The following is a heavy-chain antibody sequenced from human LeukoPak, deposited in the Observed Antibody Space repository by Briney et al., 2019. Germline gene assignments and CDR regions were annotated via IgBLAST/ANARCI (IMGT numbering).Heavy chain of an antibody. D-gene: IGHD3-22*01. CDR3: AKERLAYYYDSSGYGAGSGMYV. CDR1: GFTFSSYD. Sequence: GGSLRLSCAASGFTFSSYDMHWVRPAAGEGLEWVPAICVGGETYYTGSAQGRFTISRENAENSLYLQMNSLRAGDTAVYYCAKERLAYYYDSSGYGAGSGMYVWGQGTTVTVSS. CDR2: ICVGGET. V-gene: IGHV3-13*04. J-gene: IGHJ6*02.